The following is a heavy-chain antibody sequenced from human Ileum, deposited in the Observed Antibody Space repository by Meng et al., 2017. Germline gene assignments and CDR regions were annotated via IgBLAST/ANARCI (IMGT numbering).Heavy chain of an antibody. D-gene: IGHD3-10*01. Sequence: GGSLRPSCDASGFVFNDVWINWVRQAPGKGLEWLGHLQRKAVGETANYAAPVKGRFSIPRDDSTSTAYLQMNSLKVEDTAVYFCVGDPPGGSPGLDYWGQGTPVTVSS. CDR2: LQRKAVGETA. J-gene: IGHJ4*02. V-gene: IGHV3-15*01. CDR3: VGDPPGGSPGLDY. CDR1: GFVFNDVW.